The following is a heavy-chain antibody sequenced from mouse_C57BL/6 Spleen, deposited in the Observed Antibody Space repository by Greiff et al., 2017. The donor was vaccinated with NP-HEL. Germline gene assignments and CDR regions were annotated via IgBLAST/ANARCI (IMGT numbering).Heavy chain of an antibody. CDR3: SQDPGVDY. J-gene: IGHJ2*01. V-gene: IGHV6-3*01. CDR2: IRLKSDNYAT. Sequence: EVKLVESGGGLVQPGGSMKLSCVASGFTFSNYWMNWVRQSPEKGLEWVAQIRLKSDNYATNYAESVKGRFTISRDDSKSSVYLQMNNLRAEDTGIYYSSQDPGVDYWGQGTTLTVSS. CDR1: GFTFSNYW.